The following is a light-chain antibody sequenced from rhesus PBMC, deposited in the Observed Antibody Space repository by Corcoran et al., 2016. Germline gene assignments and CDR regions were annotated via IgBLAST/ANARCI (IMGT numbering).Light chain of an antibody. CDR1: SSDIGAYNY. Sequence: QAALTQPRSVSGSPGQSVTIPCTGTSSDIGAYNYVSWYQQHPGTAPKLMIYEVSKRPSGVSDRFSGSKSGNTASLTISGLQAEDEADYYCCSYAGSYTFIFGAGTRLTV. J-gene: IGLJ1*01. CDR3: CSYAGSYTFI. V-gene: IGLV2-32*01. CDR2: EVS.